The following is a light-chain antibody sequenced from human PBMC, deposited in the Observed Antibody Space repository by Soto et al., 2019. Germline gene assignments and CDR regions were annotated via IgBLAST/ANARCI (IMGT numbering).Light chain of an antibody. J-gene: IGLJ1*01. CDR1: SSDVGSYNF. CDR3: HSHTTRNSLV. V-gene: IGLV2-14*02. CDR2: EGT. Sequence: QSVLTQPASVSGSPGRSITISCTGTSSDVGSYNFVSWYQQHPGKAPKVIIYEGTKRPSGVSNRFSGSKSGNTASLTISGLQAEDEADYYCHSHTTRNSLVFGTETKVTVL.